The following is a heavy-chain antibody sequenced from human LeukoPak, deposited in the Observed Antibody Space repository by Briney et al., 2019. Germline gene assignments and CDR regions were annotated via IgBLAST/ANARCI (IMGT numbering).Heavy chain of an antibody. CDR3: AKDRPNGLDY. CDR2: INGRGDGT. Sequence: PGGSLRLSCEVSGFTFIHYAMTWVRQAPGKGLEWVSGINGRGDGTYYADSVKGRFTVSRDNSKNTVYLQIDSLRAEDTAVYYCAKDRPNGLDYWGQGTLVTVSS. CDR1: GFTFIHYA. J-gene: IGHJ4*02. V-gene: IGHV3-23*01.